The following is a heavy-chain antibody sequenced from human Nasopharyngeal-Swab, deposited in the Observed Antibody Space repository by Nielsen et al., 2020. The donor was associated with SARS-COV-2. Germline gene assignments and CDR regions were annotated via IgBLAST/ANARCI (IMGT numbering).Heavy chain of an antibody. CDR3: ARIPATGYYFDD. V-gene: IGHV2-70*20. D-gene: IGHD1-1*01. J-gene: IGHJ4*02. Sequence: SGPTLVTPTQTLTLTCTFSGFSLSTSGMCVSWVRQPPGKALEWLALIDWDDDKYYNTSLKTRLTISKDTSKNQVVLTMTNMDPVDTATYYCARIPATGYYFDDWGQGTLVTVSS. CDR2: IDWDDDK. CDR1: GFSLSTSGMC.